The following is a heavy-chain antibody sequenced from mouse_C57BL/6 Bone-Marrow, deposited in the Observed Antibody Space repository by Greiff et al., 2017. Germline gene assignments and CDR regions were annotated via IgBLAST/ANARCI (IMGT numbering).Heavy chain of an antibody. J-gene: IGHJ1*03. CDR1: GYAFSSYW. D-gene: IGHD1-1*01. CDR3: AHITTVVAPWYFDG. Sequence: VQLQQSGAELVKPGASVKISCKASGYAFSSYWMNWVKQRPGKGLEWIGQIYPGDGDTNYNGKFKGKATLTADKSSSTAYMQLSSLTAEDSAVYFCAHITTVVAPWYFDGWGTGTTVTVSS. CDR2: IYPGDGDT. V-gene: IGHV1-80*01.